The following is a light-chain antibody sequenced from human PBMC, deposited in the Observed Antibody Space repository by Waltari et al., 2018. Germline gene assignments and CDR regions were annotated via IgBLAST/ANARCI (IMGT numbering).Light chain of an antibody. CDR2: DVS. J-gene: IGLJ1*01. V-gene: IGLV2-14*03. CDR1: SSEVSTSTY. Sequence: QSALTQPASVSGSPGQSITISCTGTSSEVSTSTYVPWYQQHPGKAPKVMIYDVSNRPSGVSNRFSGSKSGNTASLTISGLQPEDEAHYYCSSYSSANIRVFGTGTKVTVL. CDR3: SSYSSANIRV.